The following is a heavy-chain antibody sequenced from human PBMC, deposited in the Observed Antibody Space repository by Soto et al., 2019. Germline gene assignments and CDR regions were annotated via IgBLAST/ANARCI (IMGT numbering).Heavy chain of an antibody. V-gene: IGHV1-24*01. CDR3: AHSYDFWSAIGHY. J-gene: IGHJ4*02. Sequence: GASVKVSCKVSGYTLTELSMHWVRRAPGKGLEWMGGFDPEDGETIYAQKFQGRVTMTEDTSTDTAYMELSSLRSEDTAVYYCAHSYDFWSAIGHYWGQGTLVTVSS. D-gene: IGHD3-3*01. CDR2: FDPEDGET. CDR1: GYTLTELS.